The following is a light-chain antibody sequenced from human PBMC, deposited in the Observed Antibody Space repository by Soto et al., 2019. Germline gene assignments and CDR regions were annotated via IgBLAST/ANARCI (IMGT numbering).Light chain of an antibody. CDR2: EVN. V-gene: IGLV2-14*01. Sequence: QSVLTQPASVSGSPGQSIVISCTGTSSDVGGYNYVSWHQQHPGRAPKLLIYEVNKRPSGASNRFSGSKSGNTASLTISGLQAEDEADYYCSSYTSGTTLYVFGSGTKVTVL. CDR3: SSYTSGTTLYV. J-gene: IGLJ1*01. CDR1: SSDVGGYNY.